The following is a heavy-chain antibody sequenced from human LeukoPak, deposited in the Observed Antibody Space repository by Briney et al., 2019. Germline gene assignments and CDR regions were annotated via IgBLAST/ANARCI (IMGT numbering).Heavy chain of an antibody. D-gene: IGHD6-19*01. J-gene: IGHJ6*02. V-gene: IGHV1-69*04. CDR1: GGTFSSYA. CDR3: ARELVAGIPYYYGMDV. CDR2: IIPILGIA. Sequence: GASVKVSCKASGGTFSSYAISWVRQAPGQGLEWMGRIIPILGIANYAQKFQGRVTITADKSTSTAYMELSSLRSEDTAVYYCARELVAGIPYYYGMDVWGQGTTVTVSS.